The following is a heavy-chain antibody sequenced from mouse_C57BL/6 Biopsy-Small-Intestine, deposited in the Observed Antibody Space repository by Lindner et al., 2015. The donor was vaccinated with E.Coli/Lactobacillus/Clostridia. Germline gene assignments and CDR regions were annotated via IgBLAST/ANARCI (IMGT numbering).Heavy chain of an antibody. CDR3: ARGGINNWYFDV. J-gene: IGHJ1*03. CDR2: IYPRSGNT. CDR1: GYTFTSYG. V-gene: IGHV1-81*01. D-gene: IGHD5-2*01. Sequence: VQLQESGAELARPGASVKLSCKASGYTFTSYGISWVKQRTGQGLEWIGEIYPRSGNTYYNEKFKGKATLTADKSSSTAYMELRSLTSEDTAVYYCARGGINNWYFDVWGTGTTVTVSS.